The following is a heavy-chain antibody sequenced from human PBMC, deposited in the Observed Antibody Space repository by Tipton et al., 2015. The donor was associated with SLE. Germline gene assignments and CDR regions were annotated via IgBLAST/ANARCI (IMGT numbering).Heavy chain of an antibody. J-gene: IGHJ4*02. V-gene: IGHV4-38-2*01. CDR1: GYSISSGYY. Sequence: TLSLTCAVSGYSISSGYYWGWIRQSPGKGLEWIGEITHSGSAKYNPSLKSRVTVSVDTSKNQFSLKLTSVTAADTALYYCARGQKQWLLRGLQYWGQGSLVTVSS. D-gene: IGHD6-19*01. CDR3: ARGQKQWLLRGLQY. CDR2: ITHSGSA.